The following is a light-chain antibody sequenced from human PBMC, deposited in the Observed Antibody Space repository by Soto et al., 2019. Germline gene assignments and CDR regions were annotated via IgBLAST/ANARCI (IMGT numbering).Light chain of an antibody. CDR1: QTISRS. V-gene: IGKV1-5*01. Sequence: IQMTQSPSTLSASVGDRVTITCRASQTISRSLAWYQQKPGKAPKLLIYDDSTLESGVPSRFGGNGSGTEFTLTISSLQTDDFATYYCQQYYSYPWTFGQGTKVEIK. CDR3: QQYYSYPWT. J-gene: IGKJ1*01. CDR2: DDS.